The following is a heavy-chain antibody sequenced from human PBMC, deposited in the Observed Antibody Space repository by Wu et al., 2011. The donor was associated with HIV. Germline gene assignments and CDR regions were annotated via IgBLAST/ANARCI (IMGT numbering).Heavy chain of an antibody. CDR3: ARASPRSWFGENYYYYYMDV. D-gene: IGHD3-10*01. V-gene: IGHV1-2*02. CDR1: GYTFTGYY. CDR2: INPNSGGT. Sequence: QVQLVQSGAEVKKPGASVKVSCKASGYTFTGYYMHWVRQAPGQGLEWMGWINPNSGGTNYAQKFQGRVTMTRDTSISTAYMELSRLRSDDTAVYYCARASPRSWFGENYYYYYMDVWGKGTTVTVSS. J-gene: IGHJ6*03.